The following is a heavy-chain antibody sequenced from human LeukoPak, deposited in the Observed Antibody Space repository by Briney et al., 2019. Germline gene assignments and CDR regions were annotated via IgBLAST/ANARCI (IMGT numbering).Heavy chain of an antibody. D-gene: IGHD4-17*01. CDR3: ARGPGDYGDYPSPFDY. V-gene: IGHV1-8*01. Sequence: GASVKVSCKASGYTFTSYDINWVRQATGQGLEWMGWMNPNSGNTGYAQKFQGRATMTRNTSISTAYMELSSLRSEDTAVYYCARGPGDYGDYPSPFDYWGQGTLVTVSS. CDR1: GYTFTSYD. CDR2: MNPNSGNT. J-gene: IGHJ4*02.